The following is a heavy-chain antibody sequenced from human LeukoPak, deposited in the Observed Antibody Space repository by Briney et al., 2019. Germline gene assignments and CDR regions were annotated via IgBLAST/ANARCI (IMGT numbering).Heavy chain of an antibody. CDR3: ARDPVATITEDLDY. CDR2: INPNSGGT. J-gene: IGHJ4*02. CDR1: GYTFTGYY. Sequence: GASVKVSCKASGYTFTGYYMHWVRQAPGQGLEWMGWINPNSGGTNYAQKFQGRVTMTRDTSISTAYMELSRLRSDDTAVYYCARDPVATITEDLDYWGQGTLVTVSS. V-gene: IGHV1-2*02. D-gene: IGHD5-12*01.